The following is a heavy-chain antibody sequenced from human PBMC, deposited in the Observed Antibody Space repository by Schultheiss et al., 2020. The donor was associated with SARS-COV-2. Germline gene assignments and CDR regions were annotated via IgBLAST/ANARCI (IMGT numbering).Heavy chain of an antibody. V-gene: IGHV4-59*12. CDR1: GGSISSYY. J-gene: IGHJ6*03. CDR2: IYYSGST. Sequence: SETLSLTCTVSGGSISSYYWSWIRQPPGKGLEWIGYIYYSGSTYYNPSLKSRVTISVDTSKNQFSLKLSSVTAADTAVYYCARLITMVRGELSGYYYMDVWGKGTTVTVSS. D-gene: IGHD3-10*01. CDR3: ARLITMVRGELSGYYYMDV.